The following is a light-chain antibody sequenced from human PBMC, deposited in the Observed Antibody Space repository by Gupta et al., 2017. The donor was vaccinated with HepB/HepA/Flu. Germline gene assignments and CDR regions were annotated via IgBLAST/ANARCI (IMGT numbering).Light chain of an antibody. CDR1: QTISIN. V-gene: IGKV3-15*01. Sequence: EIVMTQSPVTLSVSPGERATLSCRASQTISINLAWYQQKPGQSPRLLIYGASTRATGIPARFRVSGYGTELTLTISIRQLEDFAVYFCQHYAYRPPWTFGQGTKVEIK. CDR2: GAS. CDR3: QHYAYRPPWT. J-gene: IGKJ1*01.